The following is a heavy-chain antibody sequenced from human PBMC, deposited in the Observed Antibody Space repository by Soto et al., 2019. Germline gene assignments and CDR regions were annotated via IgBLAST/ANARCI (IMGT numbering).Heavy chain of an antibody. CDR3: AKDTAMVPGPFDF. D-gene: IGHD5-18*01. V-gene: IGHV3-23*01. CDR2: ISGRGGST. Sequence: LRRSFATSGFTFVNLAMTWVRQAPGKGREWVSAISGRGGSTYYAASVKGRFTISRDNSKNPLYLQMNSLRAEDTSVYYCAKDTAMVPGPFDFWGQGTLVTVSS. CDR1: GFTFVNLA. J-gene: IGHJ4*02.